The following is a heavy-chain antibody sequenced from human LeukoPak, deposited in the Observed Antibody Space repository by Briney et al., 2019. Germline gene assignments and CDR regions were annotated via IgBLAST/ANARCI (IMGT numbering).Heavy chain of an antibody. CDR2: IIPNSGAT. CDR1: GYTFTGYY. J-gene: IGHJ5*01. CDR3: ARDSGYCTSTSCFHPFDS. D-gene: IGHD2-2*01. V-gene: IGHV1-2*02. Sequence: GASVNVSCKSSGYTFTGYYMHRVRQAPGQGLEWMGWIIPNSGATKYAQKIQGRVTMTRDTSISTAYMELSGLRSDDTAVYSWARDSGYCTSTSCFHPFDSWGQGTLVTVSS.